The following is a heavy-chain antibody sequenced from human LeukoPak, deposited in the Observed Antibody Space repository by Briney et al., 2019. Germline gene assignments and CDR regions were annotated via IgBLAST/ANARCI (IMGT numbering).Heavy chain of an antibody. V-gene: IGHV4-59*08. D-gene: IGHD1-26*01. CDR3: ARHSGSGSYYPLFAY. Sequence: PSETLSLTCTVSGGSISNYYWSWIRRPPGKGLEWIGYIYSSGTTNYNPSFESRVTISVDTSKNQFSLKVPSVTAADTAVYYCARHSGSGSYYPLFAYWGQGILVTVSS. CDR2: IYSSGTT. CDR1: GGSISNYY. J-gene: IGHJ4*02.